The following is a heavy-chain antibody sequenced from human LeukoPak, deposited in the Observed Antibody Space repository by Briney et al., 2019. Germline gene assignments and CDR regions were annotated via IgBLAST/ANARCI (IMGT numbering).Heavy chain of an antibody. D-gene: IGHD3-22*01. CDR2: ISSSSSYI. CDR3: ARALVYYYDSSGYPLDSFDY. CDR1: GFTFSSYS. V-gene: IGHV3-21*01. J-gene: IGHJ4*02. Sequence: GGSLRLSCAAPGFTFSSYSMNWVRQAPGKGLEWVSSISSSSSYIYYADSVKGRFTISRDNAKNSLYLQMNSLRAEDTAVYYCARALVYYYDSSGYPLDSFDYWGQGTLVTVSS.